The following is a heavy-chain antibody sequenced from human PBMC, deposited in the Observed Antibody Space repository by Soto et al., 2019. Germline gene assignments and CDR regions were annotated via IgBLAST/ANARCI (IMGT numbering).Heavy chain of an antibody. CDR3: ATSDEYSGYVLLFEPFAI. J-gene: IGHJ3*02. V-gene: IGHV3-23*01. CDR2: ISGSGGST. Sequence: GGSLRLSCAASGFTFSSYAMSWVRQAPGKGLEWVSAISGSGGSTYYADSVKGRFTISRDNSKNTLYLQMNSLRAEDTAVYYCATSDEYSGYVLLFEPFAIWGQGTMVTVSS. CDR1: GFTFSSYA. D-gene: IGHD5-12*01.